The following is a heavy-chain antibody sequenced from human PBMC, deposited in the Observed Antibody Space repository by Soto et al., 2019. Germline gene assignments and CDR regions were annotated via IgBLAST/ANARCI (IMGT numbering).Heavy chain of an antibody. Sequence: SETLSLTCTVSGGSISTYYWSWIRQPPGKGLEWIGYIYYNGRTNYNPSLESRVTISLDTSKNQFSLKLSSVTAADTAVYYCASRHYYDSSGHLDYWGQGTLVTVSS. V-gene: IGHV4-59*08. D-gene: IGHD3-22*01. J-gene: IGHJ4*02. CDR2: IYYNGRT. CDR1: GGSISTYY. CDR3: ASRHYYDSSGHLDY.